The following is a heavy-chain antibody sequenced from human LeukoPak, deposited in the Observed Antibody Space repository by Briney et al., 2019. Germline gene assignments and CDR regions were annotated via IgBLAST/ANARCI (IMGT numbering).Heavy chain of an antibody. J-gene: IGHJ5*02. Sequence: PSETLPLTCTVSGGSITSSGSYWGWIRQPPGKGLEWIGSVYYSGNTYNPSLKSRVTISVDTSKNQFSLHLTSVNAADTAMYYCVRVVADRREDLNWFDRWGQGTPVTVSS. CDR1: GGSITSSGSY. CDR2: VYYSGNT. D-gene: IGHD6-6*01. CDR3: VRVVADRREDLNWFDR. V-gene: IGHV4-39*07.